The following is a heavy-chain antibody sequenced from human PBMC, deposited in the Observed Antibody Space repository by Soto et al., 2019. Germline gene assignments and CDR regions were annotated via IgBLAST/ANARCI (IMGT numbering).Heavy chain of an antibody. J-gene: IGHJ6*02. CDR2: IYNSGRT. Sequence: SETLSLTCTFSVDSISSSNYYCGWIRQPPWKGLEWIGSIYNSGRTYYNPSLNSRVTISVDTSKNHFSLKLSSVTAADTAVYYCARHAVEIRFGYYYGMEVWGQGTTVTVSS. D-gene: IGHD3-16*01. CDR3: ARHAVEIRFGYYYGMEV. CDR1: VDSISSSNYY. V-gene: IGHV4-39*01.